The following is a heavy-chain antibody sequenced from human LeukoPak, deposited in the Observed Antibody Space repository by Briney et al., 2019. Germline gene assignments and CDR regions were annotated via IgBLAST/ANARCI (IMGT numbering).Heavy chain of an antibody. J-gene: IGHJ6*02. Sequence: SGGSLRLSCAASGFALSSHWMTWVRQVPGRGPEWVPNVNRDGSETYYLDSVKGRFTISKDNAKNSLYLQMNSLRAEDTALYHCARNNGMDVWGQGTTVIVSS. V-gene: IGHV3-7*03. CDR2: VNRDGSET. CDR3: ARNNGMDV. CDR1: GFALSSHW.